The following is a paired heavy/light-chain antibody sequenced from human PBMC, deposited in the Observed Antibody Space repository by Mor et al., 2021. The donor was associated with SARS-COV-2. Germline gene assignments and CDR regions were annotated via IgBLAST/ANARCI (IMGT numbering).Heavy chain of an antibody. D-gene: IGHD1-26*01. Sequence: EVQLVESGGGLVEPGGSLRLSCVASGFTFSSHSLNWVRQAPGKGLEWISYIRSSNSANSAEYYADSVQGRFTISRDDARNSLYLQMNNLRDEDTAVYYCAREGQSGSYHDYWGQGTLVTVSS. V-gene: IGHV3-48*02. CDR2: IRSSNSANSAE. J-gene: IGHJ4*02. CDR3: AREGQSGSYHDY. CDR1: GFTFSSHS.
Light chain of an antibody. CDR2: WAS. Sequence: DFVMTQSPDSLAVSLGERATINCKSSQSVLYSPNNKNYLAWYQQKPGQPPKLLIYWASTRDSGVPDRFSGSGSGTDFTLTISSLQAEDVAVYYCQQFYTTKYTFGQGTKLEIK. CDR3: QQFYTTKYT. J-gene: IGKJ2*01. V-gene: IGKV4-1*01. CDR1: QSVLYSPNNKNY.